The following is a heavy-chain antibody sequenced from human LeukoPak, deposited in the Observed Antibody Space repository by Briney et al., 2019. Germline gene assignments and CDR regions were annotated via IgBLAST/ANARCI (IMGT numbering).Heavy chain of an antibody. CDR1: GYSFTNFW. V-gene: IGHV5-51*01. D-gene: IGHD1-7*01. CDR2: IYPGDSDT. J-gene: IGHJ4*02. CDR3: ARPPTTSTTPFDC. Sequence: HGASLKISCKGSGYSFTNFWIGWVRQLPGKGLEWMGIIYPGDSDTRYSPSFQGQVTISADKSISTAYLQWSSLKASDTAMYYCARPPTTSTTPFDCWGQGTLVTVSS.